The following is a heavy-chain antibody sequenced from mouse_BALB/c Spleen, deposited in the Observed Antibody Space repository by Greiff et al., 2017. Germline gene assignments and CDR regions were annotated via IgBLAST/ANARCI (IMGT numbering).Heavy chain of an antibody. CDR2: IWAGGST. CDR3: ASNYGSSSAWLAY. Sequence: VQLQESGPGLVAPSQSLSITCTVSGFSLTSYGVHWVRQPPGKGLEWLGVIWAGGSTNYNSALMSRLSISKDNSKSQVFLKMNSLQTDDTAMYYCASNYGSSSAWLAYWGQGTLVTVSA. J-gene: IGHJ3*01. CDR1: GFSLTSYG. D-gene: IGHD1-1*01. V-gene: IGHV2-9*02.